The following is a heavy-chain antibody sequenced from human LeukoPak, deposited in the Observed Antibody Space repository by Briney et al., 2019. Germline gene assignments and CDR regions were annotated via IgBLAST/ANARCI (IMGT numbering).Heavy chain of an antibody. Sequence: GGALRLSCGASGFTFTTHWIHSVRQAPGKGLVWVSRIKPDGSDTNYADSVKGRFTISRDNAKNTVYLQMNSLRAEDTAVYYCARGKYGGYFIDYWGQGTLVTVSS. J-gene: IGHJ4*02. V-gene: IGHV3-74*01. CDR2: IKPDGSDT. CDR1: GFTFTTHW. CDR3: ARGKYGGYFIDY. D-gene: IGHD5-12*01.